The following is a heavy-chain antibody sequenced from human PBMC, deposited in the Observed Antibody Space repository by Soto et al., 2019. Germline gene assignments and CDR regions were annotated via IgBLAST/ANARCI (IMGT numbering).Heavy chain of an antibody. D-gene: IGHD3-10*01. Sequence: QVQLVESGGGVVQPGTSLRLSCVASGFGFNFFGIHWVRQAPGKGLEWVAGISGDATRIYYAEDLKCRVTISRVNSENTLYLQMNSLIPEDTALYYCARDKDAGWFVMDVWGQGTTVIV. CDR1: GFGFNFFG. J-gene: IGHJ6*02. V-gene: IGHV3-30*03. CDR2: ISGDATRI. CDR3: ARDKDAGWFVMDV.